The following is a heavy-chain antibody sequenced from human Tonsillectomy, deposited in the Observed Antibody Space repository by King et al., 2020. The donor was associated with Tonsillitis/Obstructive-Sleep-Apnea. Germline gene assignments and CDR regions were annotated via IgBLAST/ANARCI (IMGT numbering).Heavy chain of an antibody. J-gene: IGHJ3*02. CDR1: GYTLTELS. V-gene: IGHV1-24*01. D-gene: IGHD3-16*02. CDR3: ATRIMITFGGVIVEVGAFDI. CDR2: FDPEDGET. Sequence: QLVQSGAEVKKPGASVKVSCKVSGYTLTELSMHWVRQAPGKGLEWMGGFDPEDGETIYAQKFQGRVTMTEDTSTDTAYMGLSSLRSEDTAVYYCATRIMITFGGVIVEVGAFDIWGQGTMVTVSS.